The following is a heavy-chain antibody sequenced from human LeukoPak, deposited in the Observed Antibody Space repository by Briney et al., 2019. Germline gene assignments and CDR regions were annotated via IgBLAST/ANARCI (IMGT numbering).Heavy chain of an antibody. J-gene: IGHJ4*02. CDR3: ARKWLQSSFGY. CDR2: ISSSGSTI. CDR1: GFTCSDYY. V-gene: IGHV3-11*04. Sequence: GGYLRFSGAASGFTCSDYYMSWIRQGPGKGLEWGSYISSSGSTIYYADSVKGRFTISRDNAKNSLYLQMNSLRAEDTAVYYCARKWLQSSFGYWGQGTLVTVSS. D-gene: IGHD5-24*01.